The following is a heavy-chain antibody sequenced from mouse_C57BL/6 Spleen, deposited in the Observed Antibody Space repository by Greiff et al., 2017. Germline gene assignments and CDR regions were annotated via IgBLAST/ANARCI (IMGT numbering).Heavy chain of an antibody. CDR3: AREGGFGTTVARGFAY. V-gene: IGHV1-82*01. J-gene: IGHJ3*01. CDR2: IYPGDGDT. Sequence: VQLQQSGPELVKPGASVKISCKASGYAFSSSWMNWVKQRPGKGLEWIGRIYPGDGDTNYNGKFKGKATLTADKSSSTAYMQLSSLTSEDSAVYFCAREGGFGTTVARGFAYWGQGTLVTVSA. CDR1: GYAFSSSW. D-gene: IGHD1-1*01.